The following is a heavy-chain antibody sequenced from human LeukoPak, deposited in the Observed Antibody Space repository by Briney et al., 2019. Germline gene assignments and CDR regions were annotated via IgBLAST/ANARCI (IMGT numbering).Heavy chain of an antibody. CDR2: IYPGDSDT. J-gene: IGHJ3*02. CDR1: GYSFTSYW. D-gene: IGHD6-13*01. CDR3: ARPKYSSSWFDAFDI. Sequence: GESLKISCKGSGYSFTSYWIGWVRQMPGKGLEWMGIIYPGDSDTRYSPSFQGQVTISADKSISTAYLQWSSLKASDTAMYYCARPKYSSSWFDAFDIWGQGTMVTVSS. V-gene: IGHV5-51*01.